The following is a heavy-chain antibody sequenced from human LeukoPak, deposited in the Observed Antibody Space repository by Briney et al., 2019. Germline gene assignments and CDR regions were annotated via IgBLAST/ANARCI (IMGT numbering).Heavy chain of an antibody. CDR3: VVGTSRKIVDQFDL. V-gene: IGHV4-39*01. CDR2: VYYRGNS. CDR1: GGSISSSTYY. J-gene: IGHJ4*02. Sequence: SETLCLTCTVSGGSISSSTYYWGWIRQPPGKGLEWIGSVYYRGNSYDTPSLKSRVSISVDTSNNQVSLKVSSVSAADTAVYYCVVGTSRKIVDQFDLWGQGTLVTVSS. D-gene: IGHD1-14*01.